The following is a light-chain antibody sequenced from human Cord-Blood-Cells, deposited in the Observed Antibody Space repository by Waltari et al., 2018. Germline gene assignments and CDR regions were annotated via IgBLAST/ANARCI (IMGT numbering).Light chain of an antibody. CDR2: DVS. V-gene: IGLV2-11*01. CDR1: SSDVGGYNY. CDR3: CSYAGSYTV. J-gene: IGLJ3*02. Sequence: QSALTQPRSVSGSPGQSVTLSCTGTSSDVGGYNYVSGYQQHPGKAPKLMIYDVSKRPSGVPDRFSGSKSGNTASLTISGLQAEDEADYYCCSYAGSYTVFGGGTKLTVL.